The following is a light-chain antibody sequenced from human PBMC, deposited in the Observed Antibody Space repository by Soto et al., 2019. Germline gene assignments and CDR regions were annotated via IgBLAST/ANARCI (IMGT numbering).Light chain of an antibody. V-gene: IGKV1-27*01. CDR3: QKYNNAPRE. CDR2: AAS. Sequence: DIQMTQSPSSLSASVGDRVTITCRASQGISNYLAWYQQKPVEVPKLLIYAASTLQSGVPSRFSGSESETDFTLTISSLQPEDVAHYYGQKYNNAPREFGKRTRVDIK. CDR1: QGISNY. J-gene: IGKJ1*01.